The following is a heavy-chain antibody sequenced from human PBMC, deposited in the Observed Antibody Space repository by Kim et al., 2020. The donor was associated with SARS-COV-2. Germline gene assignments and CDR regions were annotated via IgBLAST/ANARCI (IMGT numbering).Heavy chain of an antibody. Sequence: GGSLRLSCAASGFTFSSYAMSWVRQAPGKGLEWVSAISGSGGSTYYADSVKGRFTISRDNSKNTLYLQMNSLRAEDTAVYYCAKAPLGFGEAELYYYYYGMDVWGQGTPVTVSS. CDR1: GFTFSSYA. J-gene: IGHJ6*02. V-gene: IGHV3-23*01. D-gene: IGHD3-10*01. CDR3: AKAPLGFGEAELYYYYYGMDV. CDR2: ISGSGGST.